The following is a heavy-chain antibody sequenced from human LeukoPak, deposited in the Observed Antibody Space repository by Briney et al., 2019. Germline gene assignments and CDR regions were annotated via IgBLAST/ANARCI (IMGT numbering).Heavy chain of an antibody. CDR3: ARAGASYSFDY. CDR1: RASISNYY. J-gene: IGHJ4*02. Sequence: SETLSLTCPVSRASISNYYWSWIRQPPGKGLEWIGYLFHRGSTNYNPSLKSRVTISVDTSKNQFSLKLNSVTAADTAVYYCARAGASYSFDYWGQGTLVTVSS. V-gene: IGHV4-59*01. D-gene: IGHD2-21*01. CDR2: LFHRGST.